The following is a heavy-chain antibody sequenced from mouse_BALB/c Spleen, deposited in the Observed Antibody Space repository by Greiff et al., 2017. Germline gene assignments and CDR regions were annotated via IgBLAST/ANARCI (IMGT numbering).Heavy chain of an antibody. V-gene: IGHV1S137*01. Sequence: QVQLEESGAGLVRPGGSLKISCAGSGYTFSGYAMSWVNQSPAKRLEWVGVISSYYDNTNYHQKVKGKATMSVDKSSSTAYMELARLTSEDSAIYYCARGDYDPYYYAMDYWGQGTSVTVSS. CDR2: ISSYYDNT. CDR1: GYTFSGYA. J-gene: IGHJ4*01. D-gene: IGHD2-4*01. CDR3: ARGDYDPYYYAMDY.